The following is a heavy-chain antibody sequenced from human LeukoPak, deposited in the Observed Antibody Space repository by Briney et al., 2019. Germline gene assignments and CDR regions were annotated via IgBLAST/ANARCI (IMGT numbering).Heavy chain of an antibody. D-gene: IGHD2-15*01. J-gene: IGHJ4*02. V-gene: IGHV3-23*01. CDR3: ARDEDYYDY. Sequence: GGSLRLSCAASGFTFSSSAMSWVRQAPGKGLEWVSAISNNGGYTYYADSVQGRFTISRDNSKNTLYLQMNSLRAEDTAVYYCARDEDYYDYWGQGTLVTVSS. CDR2: ISNNGGYT. CDR1: GFTFSSSA.